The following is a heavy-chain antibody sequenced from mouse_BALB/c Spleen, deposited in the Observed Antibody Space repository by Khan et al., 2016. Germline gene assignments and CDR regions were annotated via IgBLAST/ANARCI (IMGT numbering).Heavy chain of an antibody. CDR1: GFDFSRYW. D-gene: IGHD1-1*01. CDR3: ARAGYYGYLVN. Sequence: EVKLLESGGGLVQPGGSLKLSCEASGFDFSRYWMSWVRQAPGKGLEWIGEINPDSSTINYTPSLKDKFIISRDNAKNTLYLQMRKVRSEDTFLYYCARAGYYGYLVNWGQGTLVTVSA. V-gene: IGHV4-1*02. J-gene: IGHJ3*01. CDR2: INPDSSTI.